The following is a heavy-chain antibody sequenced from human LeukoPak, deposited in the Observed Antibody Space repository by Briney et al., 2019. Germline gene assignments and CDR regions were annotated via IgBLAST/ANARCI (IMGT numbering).Heavy chain of an antibody. Sequence: SETLSLTCTVSGYSISSGYYWGWIRQPPGKGLEWIGSIYHSGSTYYNPSLKSRVTISVDTSKNQFSLKLSSVTAADTAVYYCARDRYSSSWYSFGYYYYMDVWGKGTTVTVSS. J-gene: IGHJ6*03. CDR1: GYSISSGYY. V-gene: IGHV4-38-2*02. D-gene: IGHD6-13*01. CDR2: IYHSGST. CDR3: ARDRYSSSWYSFGYYYYMDV.